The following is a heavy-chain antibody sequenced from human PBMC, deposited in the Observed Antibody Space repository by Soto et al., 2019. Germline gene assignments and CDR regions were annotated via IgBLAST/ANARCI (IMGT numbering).Heavy chain of an antibody. CDR3: VRRVSGNYDY. J-gene: IGHJ4*02. Sequence: EGQLAESGGGMVQPGGSTRLSCVASGFTFSSYDMHWVRQAPGKGLEYVSSISSNGGTTNYGNSVKGRFTISRDNSKNTLYLQMGSLRAEDMAVYYCVRRVSGNYDYWGQGTLVTVSS. D-gene: IGHD1-7*01. V-gene: IGHV3-64*01. CDR2: ISSNGGTT. CDR1: GFTFSSYD.